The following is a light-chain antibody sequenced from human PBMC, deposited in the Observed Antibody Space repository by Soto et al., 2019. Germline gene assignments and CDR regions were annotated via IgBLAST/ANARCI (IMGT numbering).Light chain of an antibody. Sequence: IQMTQSPSSLSASVGDRVTITFQASQDISNYLNWYQQKPGEAPKLLIYDASNLETGVPSRFSGSGSGTDFTFTISSLQPEDIATYYCQQYDNLPSFG. CDR2: DAS. J-gene: IGKJ5*01. CDR1: QDISNY. CDR3: QQYDNLPS. V-gene: IGKV1-33*01.